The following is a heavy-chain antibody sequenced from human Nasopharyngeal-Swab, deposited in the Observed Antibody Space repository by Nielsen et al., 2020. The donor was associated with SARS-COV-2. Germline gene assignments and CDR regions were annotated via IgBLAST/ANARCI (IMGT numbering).Heavy chain of an antibody. CDR3: ARLDSSGYYNYFYYGMDV. CDR1: GFTFSSYA. Sequence: GESLKISCAASGFTFSSYAMSWVRQAPGKGLEWVSALSGSGANTYYAGSVKGRFTISRDNSKNTLYLQMNSLRAEDTAVYYCARLDSSGYYNYFYYGMDVWGQGTSVTVSS. V-gene: IGHV3-23*01. J-gene: IGHJ6*02. D-gene: IGHD3-22*01. CDR2: LSGSGANT.